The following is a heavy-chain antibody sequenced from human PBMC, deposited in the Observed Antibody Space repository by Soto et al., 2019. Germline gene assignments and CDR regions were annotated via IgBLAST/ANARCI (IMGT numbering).Heavy chain of an antibody. V-gene: IGHV3-48*02. D-gene: IGHD6-19*01. CDR3: ARSVEGHFDY. CDR2: ITSDTKTI. Sequence: EVQLVESGGALVQPGGSLRLSCAASGFKFSIYSMNWVRQAPGKGLEWSAYITSDTKTIKYGDSVKGRFTISRDNAKTSVYLQMNDLSDEDTAVYYCARSVEGHFDYWGQGTVVTVSS. J-gene: IGHJ4*02. CDR1: GFKFSIYS.